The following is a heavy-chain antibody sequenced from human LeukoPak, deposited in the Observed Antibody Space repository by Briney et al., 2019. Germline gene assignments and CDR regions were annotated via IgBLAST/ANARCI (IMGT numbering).Heavy chain of an antibody. V-gene: IGHV4-61*02. CDR2: IYTSGST. J-gene: IGHJ4*02. Sequence: SETLSLTCTVSGGSISSGSYYWSWIRQPAGKGLKWIGRIYTSGSTNYNPSLKSRVTISVDTSKNQFSLKLSSVTAADTAVYYCASELAGIFDYWGQGTLVTVSS. D-gene: IGHD3-10*01. CDR3: ASELAGIFDY. CDR1: GGSISSGSYY.